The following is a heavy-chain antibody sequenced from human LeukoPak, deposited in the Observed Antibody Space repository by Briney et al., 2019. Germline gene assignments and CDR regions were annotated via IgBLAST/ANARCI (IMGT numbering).Heavy chain of an antibody. Sequence: GGSLRLSCAASGFTFSSYAMSWVRQAPGKGLEWVSTVSGRGLSTYYADSVKGRFTISRDNSENTLYLQMNSLRAEDTAVYYCAKVMTTVTPYFYYYMDVWGKGTTVTVAS. CDR1: GFTFSSYA. D-gene: IGHD4-11*01. CDR2: VSGRGLST. J-gene: IGHJ6*03. CDR3: AKVMTTVTPYFYYYMDV. V-gene: IGHV3-23*01.